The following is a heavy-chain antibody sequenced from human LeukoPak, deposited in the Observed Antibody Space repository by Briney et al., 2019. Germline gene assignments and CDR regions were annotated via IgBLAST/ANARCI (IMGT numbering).Heavy chain of an antibody. CDR1: GGSLSGYY. CDR3: ARGSPRYGRERKWFDP. J-gene: IGHJ5*02. CDR2: INHSGST. D-gene: IGHD1-1*01. V-gene: IGHV4-34*01. Sequence: PSETLSLTCAVYGGSLSGYYWTWIRQPPGKGLEWIGEINHSGSTNYNASLKSRVTISVDTSKNHFSLKLSSVTAADTAVYYCARGSPRYGRERKWFDPWGQGTQVTVSS.